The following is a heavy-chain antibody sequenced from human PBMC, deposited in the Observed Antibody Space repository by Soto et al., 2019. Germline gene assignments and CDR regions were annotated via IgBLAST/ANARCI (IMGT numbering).Heavy chain of an antibody. V-gene: IGHV3-21*01. CDR1: GFTFSSYS. J-gene: IGHJ4*02. Sequence: PGGSLRLSCAASGFTFSSYSMNWVRQAPGKGLEWVSSISSSSSYIYYADSVKGRFTISRDNAKNSLYLQMNSLRAEDTAVYYCARLDSPIAVASLVDYWGQGTLVTVSS. CDR2: ISSSSSYI. CDR3: ARLDSPIAVASLVDY. D-gene: IGHD6-19*01.